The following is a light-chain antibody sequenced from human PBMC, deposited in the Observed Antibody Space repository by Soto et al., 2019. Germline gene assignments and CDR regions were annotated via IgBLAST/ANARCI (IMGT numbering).Light chain of an antibody. CDR2: GVS. CDR1: QSVSSSY. J-gene: IGKJ1*01. CDR3: QQYGSSQWT. Sequence: EIVLTQSPGTLSLSPGERATLSCRASQSVSSSYFAWYQQKPCQAPRLLIYGVSSRATGIPDRCSGSGSGTDFTITISRLEPEDFAVYYCQQYGSSQWTFGQGTKVEIK. V-gene: IGKV3-20*01.